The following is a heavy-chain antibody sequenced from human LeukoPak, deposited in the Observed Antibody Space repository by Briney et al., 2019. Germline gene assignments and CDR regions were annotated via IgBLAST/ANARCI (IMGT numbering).Heavy chain of an antibody. CDR2: IWYDGSNK. D-gene: IGHD3-22*01. CDR3: AKGGEYYYDSSGYS. Sequence: PGGSLRLSCAASGFTFSSYGMHWVRQAPGKGLEWVAVIWYDGSNKYYADSVKGRFTISRDNSKNTLYLQMNSLRAEDTALCYCAKGGEYYYDSSGYSWGQGTLVTVSS. V-gene: IGHV3-30*02. CDR1: GFTFSSYG. J-gene: IGHJ4*02.